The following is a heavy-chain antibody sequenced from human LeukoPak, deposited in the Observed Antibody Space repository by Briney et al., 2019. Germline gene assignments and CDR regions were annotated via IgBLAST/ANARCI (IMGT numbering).Heavy chain of an antibody. CDR3: ARGMNFYYYMDV. Sequence: SETLSLTCAVYGGSFSGYYWNWIRQPAGKGLEWIGRIYTSGSTSYNPSLKSRVTISVDTSKNQFSLKLNSVTAADTAVYYCARGMNFYYYMDVWGKGTTVTVSS. V-gene: IGHV4-59*10. J-gene: IGHJ6*03. CDR1: GGSFSGYY. CDR2: IYTSGST.